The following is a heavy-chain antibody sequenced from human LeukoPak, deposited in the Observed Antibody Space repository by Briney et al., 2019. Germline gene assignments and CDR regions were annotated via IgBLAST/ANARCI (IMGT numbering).Heavy chain of an antibody. CDR1: GFTFSSYG. Sequence: PGGSLRLSCAASGFTFSSYGMHWVRQAPGKGLEWVAVIWYDGSNKYYADSVKGRFTISRDNSKNTLYLQMNSLRAEDTAVYYCAGGIAAAATNWFDPWGQGTLVTVSS. D-gene: IGHD6-13*01. CDR3: AGGIAAAATNWFDP. CDR2: IWYDGSNK. J-gene: IGHJ5*02. V-gene: IGHV3-30*02.